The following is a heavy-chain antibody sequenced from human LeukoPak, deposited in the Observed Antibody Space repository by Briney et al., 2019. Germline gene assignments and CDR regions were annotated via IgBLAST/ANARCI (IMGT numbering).Heavy chain of an antibody. CDR3: ARPQPSRMVATDY. CDR2: ISSSGSTI. D-gene: IGHD5-12*01. Sequence: AGGSLRLSCAASGFTFSSYEMNWVRQAPGKGLEWVSYISSSGSTIYYADSVKGRFTISRDNAKNSLYLQMNSLRAEDTAVYYCARPQPSRMVATDYWGQGTLVTVSS. V-gene: IGHV3-48*03. CDR1: GFTFSSYE. J-gene: IGHJ4*02.